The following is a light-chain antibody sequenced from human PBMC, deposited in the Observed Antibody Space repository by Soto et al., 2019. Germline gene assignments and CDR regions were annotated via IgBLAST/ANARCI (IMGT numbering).Light chain of an antibody. Sequence: QSVLTQPASVSGSPGQSITISCTGTSSDIGAHDDVSWYQQHPGRVPKLLIYGVTDRPSGISNRFSGSKSGNVASLTISRLQAEDEADYYCCSYTSDLTPYVFGTGTKVTVL. J-gene: IGLJ1*01. V-gene: IGLV2-14*03. CDR2: GVT. CDR1: SSDIGAHDD. CDR3: CSYTSDLTPYV.